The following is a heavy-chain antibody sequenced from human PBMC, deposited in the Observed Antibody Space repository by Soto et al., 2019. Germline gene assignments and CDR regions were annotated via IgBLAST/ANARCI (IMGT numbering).Heavy chain of an antibody. CDR3: AREALPPLIVEASTYWFDP. D-gene: IGHD1-26*01. V-gene: IGHV3-30-3*01. Sequence: GGSLRLSCAASGFTFRSYAMHWVRQAPGKGLEWVAIISYDGSDKFYADSVKGRFTISRDNSKNTLSLQMNSLRAEDTAVYYCAREALPPLIVEASTYWFDPWGQGTLVTVSS. CDR2: ISYDGSDK. J-gene: IGHJ5*02. CDR1: GFTFRSYA.